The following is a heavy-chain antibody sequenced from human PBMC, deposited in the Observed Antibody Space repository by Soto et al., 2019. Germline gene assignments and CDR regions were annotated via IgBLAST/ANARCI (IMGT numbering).Heavy chain of an antibody. D-gene: IGHD3-9*01. J-gene: IGHJ4*02. CDR1: GFTFSSYA. V-gene: IGHV3-23*01. CDR3: AKLWDDILTGYYSPLDY. CDR2: ISGSGGST. Sequence: PGGSLRLSCAASGFTFSSYAMSWVRQAPGKGLEWVSAISGSGGSTYYADSVKGRFTISRDNSKNTLYLQMNSLRAEDTAVYYCAKLWDDILTGYYSPLDYWGQGTLVTVSS.